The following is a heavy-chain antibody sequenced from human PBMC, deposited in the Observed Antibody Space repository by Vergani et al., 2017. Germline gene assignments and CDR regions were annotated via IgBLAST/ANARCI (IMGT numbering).Heavy chain of an antibody. CDR3: ARNPYCGGDCYSDAFDI. J-gene: IGHJ3*02. V-gene: IGHV4-59*01. Sequence: QVQLQESCPGLVKPSENLSLTCTVSGGSISSYYWSWIRQPPGKGLEWIGYIYYSGSTNYNPSLKSRVTISVDTSKNQFSLKLSSVTAADTAVYYCARNPYCGGDCYSDAFDIGGQGTMVTVSS. CDR2: IYYSGST. CDR1: GGSISSYY. D-gene: IGHD2-21*02.